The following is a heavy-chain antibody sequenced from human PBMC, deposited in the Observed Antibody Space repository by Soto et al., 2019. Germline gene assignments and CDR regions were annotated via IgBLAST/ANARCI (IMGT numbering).Heavy chain of an antibody. Sequence: SETLSLSCTVSGGSITSGGYYWSWIRQHPGKGLEWIGYIYYSGFTYYNPSLKSRVTISVDTSKNQFSLKLSSVTAADTAVYYCARSATKTTNNWFHPWGQGTLVTVSS. CDR1: GGSITSGGYY. V-gene: IGHV4-31*03. D-gene: IGHD1-7*01. CDR2: IYYSGFT. J-gene: IGHJ5*02. CDR3: ARSATKTTNNWFHP.